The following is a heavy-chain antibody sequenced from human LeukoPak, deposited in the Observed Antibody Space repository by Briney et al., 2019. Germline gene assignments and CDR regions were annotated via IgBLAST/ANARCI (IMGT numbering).Heavy chain of an antibody. Sequence: GGSLRLSCAASGFTFSSYGMHWVRQAPGKGLEWVAFIRYDGSNKYYADSVKGRFTISRDNSKNTLYLQMNSLRAEDTAVYYCAKDLGLRGVYARYYFDYWGQGTLVTVSS. V-gene: IGHV3-30*02. CDR3: AKDLGLRGVYARYYFDY. CDR2: IRYDGSNK. J-gene: IGHJ4*02. D-gene: IGHD3-10*01. CDR1: GFTFSSYG.